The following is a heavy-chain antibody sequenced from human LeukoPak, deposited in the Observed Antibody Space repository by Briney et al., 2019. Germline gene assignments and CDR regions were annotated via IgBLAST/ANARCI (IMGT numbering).Heavy chain of an antibody. V-gene: IGHV4-38-2*02. CDR1: GYSISSGYF. CDR3: ARDRPILSGWSWFDP. D-gene: IGHD6-19*01. J-gene: IGHJ5*02. Sequence: SETLSLTCAVSGYSISSGYFWGWIRQPPGKGLEWIGTFYHSGNTYYNPSLKSRVTISVDTSKNQFSLKLTSVTAADTAVYYCARDRPILSGWSWFDPWGQGTLVTVSS. CDR2: FYHSGNT.